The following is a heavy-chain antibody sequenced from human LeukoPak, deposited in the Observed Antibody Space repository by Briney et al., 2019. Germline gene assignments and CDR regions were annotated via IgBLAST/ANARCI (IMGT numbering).Heavy chain of an antibody. CDR1: GGSISSYY. D-gene: IGHD6-13*01. CDR2: IYYSGST. Sequence: PSETLSLTCTVSGGSISSYYWSWIRQPPGKGLEWIGYIYYSGSTNYNPSLKSRVTISVDTSKNQFSLKLSSVTAADTAVYYCARDPHRIAAADYWGQGTLVTVSS. V-gene: IGHV4-59*12. CDR3: ARDPHRIAAADY. J-gene: IGHJ4*02.